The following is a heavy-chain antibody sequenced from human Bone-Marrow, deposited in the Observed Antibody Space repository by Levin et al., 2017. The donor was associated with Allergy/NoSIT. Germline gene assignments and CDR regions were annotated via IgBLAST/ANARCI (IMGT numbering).Heavy chain of an antibody. CDR2: INSDGSGA. CDR3: ARATINAVGPFDS. Sequence: GGSLRLSCVASGFPFISYYMHWVRQSPEKGLLWVSHINSDGSGAAYADFVKGRFTISRDNAKNTLYLQMSSLRVEDTGVYYCARATINAVGPFDSWGQGTLVTVSS. J-gene: IGHJ4*02. CDR1: GFPFISYY. D-gene: IGHD2-8*01. V-gene: IGHV3-74*01.